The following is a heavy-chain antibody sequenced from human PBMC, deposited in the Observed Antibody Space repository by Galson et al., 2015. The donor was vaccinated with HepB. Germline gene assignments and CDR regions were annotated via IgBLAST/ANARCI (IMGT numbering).Heavy chain of an antibody. CDR2: INHRGDN. V-gene: IGHV4-34*01. Sequence: ETLSPTCAVSGGSLSGYYWTWIRQTPGKGLEWIGAINHRGDNHYNPALKSRVTVSLDTSKTQFSLAMTSVTAADTAMYYWSRVESQVTASVMIPYSFDLWGQGTLVTVSS. CDR1: GGSLSGYY. CDR3: SRVESQVTASVMIPYSFDL. D-gene: IGHD3-16*01. J-gene: IGHJ4*02.